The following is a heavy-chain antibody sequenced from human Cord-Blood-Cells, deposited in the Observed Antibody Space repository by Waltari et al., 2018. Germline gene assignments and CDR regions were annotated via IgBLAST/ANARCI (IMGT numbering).Heavy chain of an antibody. CDR2: INAGNGNT. Sequence: QVQLVQSGAAVKKPGASVKVSCKASGYTFTSYAMHWVRKAPGHRLEWMGWINAGNGNTKYSQKFQGRVTITRDTSASTAYMELSSLRSEDTAVYYWARVSTGYSSSWYPIEEGACFDYWGQGTLVTVSS. J-gene: IGHJ4*02. D-gene: IGHD6-13*01. CDR1: GYTFTSYA. CDR3: ARVSTGYSSSWYPIEEGACFDY. V-gene: IGHV1-3*01.